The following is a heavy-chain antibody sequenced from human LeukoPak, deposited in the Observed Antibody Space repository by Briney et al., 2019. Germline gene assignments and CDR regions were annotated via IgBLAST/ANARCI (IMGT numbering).Heavy chain of an antibody. CDR3: AKDGHSGSYYWFDP. V-gene: IGHV3-23*01. J-gene: IGHJ5*02. CDR2: ISGSGGST. D-gene: IGHD1-26*01. CDR1: GFTFSSYA. Sequence: PGGSLRLSCAASGFTFSSYAMSWVRQAPGKGLEWVSAISGSGGSTYYADSVKGRSTISRDNSKNTLYLQMNSLRAEDTAVYYCAKDGHSGSYYWFDPWGQGTLVTVSS.